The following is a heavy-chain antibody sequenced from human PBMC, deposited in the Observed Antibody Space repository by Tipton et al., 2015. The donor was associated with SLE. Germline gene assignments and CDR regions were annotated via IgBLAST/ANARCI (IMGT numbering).Heavy chain of an antibody. Sequence: TLSLTCAVYGGSFSGYNWTWIRQRPGQGLGWIGEIADTGSPNYNPSLKSRVTISLDTSKSQFSLILNSLTAADTAVYYCARLGKVYYDFWSGYPRPSDAFDIWGQGTMVTVSS. J-gene: IGHJ3*02. CDR3: ARLGKVYYDFWSGYPRPSDAFDI. D-gene: IGHD3-3*01. V-gene: IGHV4-34*01. CDR2: IADTGSP. CDR1: GGSFSGYN.